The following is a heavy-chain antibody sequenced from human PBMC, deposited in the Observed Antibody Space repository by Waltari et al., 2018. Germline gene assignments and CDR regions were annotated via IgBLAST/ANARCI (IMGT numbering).Heavy chain of an antibody. V-gene: IGHV4-39*01. Sequence: QLRLQESGPGLVKPSETLSLTCTVSGGSISSSGYYYAWIRQPPGKGLEWIGTIYYSGSTFHNPSLKSRVTISVDTSKNQFSLKLGSVTAADTAVYYCARQDPYRGFDYWGQGTLVTVSS. CDR2: IYYSGST. J-gene: IGHJ4*02. CDR1: GGSISSSGYY. CDR3: ARQDPYRGFDY. D-gene: IGHD1-26*01.